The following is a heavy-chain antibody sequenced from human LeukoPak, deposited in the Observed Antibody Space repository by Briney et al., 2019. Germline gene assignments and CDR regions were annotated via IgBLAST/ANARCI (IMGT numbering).Heavy chain of an antibody. D-gene: IGHD3-10*01. V-gene: IGHV1-18*01. CDR3: ATSYGSGSDGRY. Sequence: ASVTVSCKASGYTFTGYGISWVRQAPGQGLEWMGWISAYNGNTNYAQKLQGRVTMTTDTSTSTAYMELRSLRSDDTAVYYCATSYGSGSDGRYWGQGTLVTVSS. CDR1: GYTFTGYG. J-gene: IGHJ4*02. CDR2: ISAYNGNT.